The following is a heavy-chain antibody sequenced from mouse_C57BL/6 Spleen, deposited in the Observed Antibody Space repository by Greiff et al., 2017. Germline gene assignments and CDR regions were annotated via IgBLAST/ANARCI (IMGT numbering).Heavy chain of an antibody. V-gene: IGHV1-64*01. D-gene: IGHD1-1*01. Sequence: QVQLQQPGAELVKPGASVKLSCKASGYTFTSYWMHWVKQRPGQGLGWIGMIHPNSGSTNYNEKFKSKATLTVDKSSSTAYMQLSSLTSEDSAVYYCARKGRTTYYAMDYWGQGTSVTVSS. CDR1: GYTFTSYW. J-gene: IGHJ4*01. CDR3: ARKGRTTYYAMDY. CDR2: IHPNSGST.